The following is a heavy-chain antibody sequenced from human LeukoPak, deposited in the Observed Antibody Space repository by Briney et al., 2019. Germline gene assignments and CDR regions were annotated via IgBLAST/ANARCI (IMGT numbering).Heavy chain of an antibody. CDR3: AVEFLGYGPGSYFDY. CDR2: IYYSGST. J-gene: IGHJ4*02. V-gene: IGHV4-39*01. D-gene: IGHD3-10*01. CDR1: GGSISSSSYY. Sequence: SETLSLTCTVSGGSISSSSYYWGWIRQPPGKGLEWIGSIYYSGSTYYNPSLKSRVTISVDTSKNQFSLKLSSVTAADTAVYYCAVEFLGYGPGSYFDYWGQGTLVTVSS.